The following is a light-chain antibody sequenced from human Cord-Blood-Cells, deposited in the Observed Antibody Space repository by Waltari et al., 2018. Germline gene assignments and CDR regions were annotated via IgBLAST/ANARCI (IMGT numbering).Light chain of an antibody. CDR2: GKN. Sequence: SSELTQDPAVSVALGQTVRITYQGDSLRRYYASWYQQKPGQAPVLVIYGKNNRPSGIPDRFSGSSSGNTASLTITGAQAEDEADYYCNSRDSSGNHYVFGTGTKVTVL. CDR1: SLRRYY. V-gene: IGLV3-19*01. J-gene: IGLJ1*01. CDR3: NSRDSSGNHYV.